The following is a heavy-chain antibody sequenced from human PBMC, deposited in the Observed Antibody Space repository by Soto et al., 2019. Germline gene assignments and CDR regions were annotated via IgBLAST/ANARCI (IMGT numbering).Heavy chain of an antibody. D-gene: IGHD2-2*01. Sequence: SETLSLTCAVYGGSFSGYYRSWIRQPPGKGLEWIGEINHSGSTNYNPSLKSRVTISVDTSKNQFSLKLSSVTAADTAVYYCARGPLGYCSSTSCYEHASRYYYYYMDVWGKGTTVTVSS. J-gene: IGHJ6*03. V-gene: IGHV4-34*01. CDR3: ARGPLGYCSSTSCYEHASRYYYYYMDV. CDR2: INHSGST. CDR1: GGSFSGYY.